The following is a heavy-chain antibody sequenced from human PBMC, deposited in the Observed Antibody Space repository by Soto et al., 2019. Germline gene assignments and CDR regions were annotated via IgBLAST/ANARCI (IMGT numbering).Heavy chain of an antibody. CDR2: ISSDEKIK. Sequence: QVQLVESGGGVVQPGGSLRLSCVASGFTFRNFGMHWVRQAPGKGLEWVAVISSDEKIKQYADSVRGRFAISRDNSKNTLYLQITRLRAEDTAIYDCAIGFRSVLDYWGQGTLVTVSS. CDR1: GFTFRNFG. D-gene: IGHD3-10*01. J-gene: IGHJ4*02. V-gene: IGHV3-33*01. CDR3: AIGFRSVLDY.